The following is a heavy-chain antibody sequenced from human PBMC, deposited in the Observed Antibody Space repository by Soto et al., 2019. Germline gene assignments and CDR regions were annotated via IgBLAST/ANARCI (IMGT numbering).Heavy chain of an antibody. J-gene: IGHJ4*02. CDR3: ARSHCSSTSCYAAVPQPYYFDY. D-gene: IGHD2-2*01. Sequence: PGGSLRLSCAASGFTVSSNYMSWVRQAPGKGLEWVSVIYSGGSTYYADSVKGRFTISRHNSKNTLYLQMNSLRAEDTAVYYCARSHCSSTSCYAAVPQPYYFDYWGQGTLVTVSS. V-gene: IGHV3-53*04. CDR1: GFTVSSNY. CDR2: IYSGGST.